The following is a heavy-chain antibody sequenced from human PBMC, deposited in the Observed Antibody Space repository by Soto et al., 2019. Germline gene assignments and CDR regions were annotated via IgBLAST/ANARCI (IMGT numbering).Heavy chain of an antibody. CDR2: ISYDGNNK. Sequence: GSLILSCEASGXIFSDFGMDWVRQAPGKGLEWVAVISYDGNNKYYAQSVQGRFTIYRDNSKNTLFLKMDSLRPEDTAVYNCAKGDLDTAVVNSPDAFDFWGPGTMVTVSS. V-gene: IGHV3-30*18. CDR1: GXIFSDFG. D-gene: IGHD5-18*01. J-gene: IGHJ3*01. CDR3: AKGDLDTAVVNSPDAFDF.